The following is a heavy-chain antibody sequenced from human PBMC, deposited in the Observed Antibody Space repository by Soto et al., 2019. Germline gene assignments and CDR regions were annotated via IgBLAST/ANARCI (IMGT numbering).Heavy chain of an antibody. Sequence: PGGSLRLSCAASGFTFSSYWMSWVRQAPGKGLEWVANIKQDGSEKYYVDSVKGRFTISRDNAKNSLYLQMNSLRAEDTAVYYCARGYVDTGPRGDMDVWGQGTTVTVSS. V-gene: IGHV3-7*04. J-gene: IGHJ6*02. CDR3: ARGYVDTGPRGDMDV. CDR1: GFTFSSYW. CDR2: IKQDGSEK. D-gene: IGHD5-18*01.